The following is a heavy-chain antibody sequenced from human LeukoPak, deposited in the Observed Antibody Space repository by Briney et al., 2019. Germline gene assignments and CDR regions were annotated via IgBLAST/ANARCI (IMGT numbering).Heavy chain of an antibody. V-gene: IGHV3-21*01. D-gene: IGHD6-19*01. J-gene: IGHJ4*02. Sequence: PGGSLRLSCAASGFVFNTYNMNWVRQAPGKGLEWVSSISSSSSYIYYADSVKGRFTISRDNAKNSLYLQMNSLRTEDTAVYYCARGTTAVAGIFDYWGQGTLVTVSS. CDR3: ARGTTAVAGIFDY. CDR2: ISSSSSYI. CDR1: GFVFNTYN.